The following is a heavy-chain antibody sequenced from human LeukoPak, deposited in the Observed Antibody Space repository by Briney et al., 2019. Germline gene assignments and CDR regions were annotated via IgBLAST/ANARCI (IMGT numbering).Heavy chain of an antibody. V-gene: IGHV3-7*01. CDR1: GFTFSSHW. CDR2: IKQDGSEK. J-gene: IGHJ4*02. D-gene: IGHD3-22*01. CDR3: ARGGNYYYDSSGYYY. Sequence: GGSLRLSCAASGFTFSSHWMSWVRQAPGRGLEWVANIKQDGSEKYYVDSVKGRFTISRDNAKNSLYLQMNSLRAEDTAVYYCARGGNYYYDSSGYYYWGQGTLVTVSS.